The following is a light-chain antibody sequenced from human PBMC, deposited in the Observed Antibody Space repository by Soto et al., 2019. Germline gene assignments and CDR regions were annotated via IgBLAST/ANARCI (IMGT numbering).Light chain of an antibody. CDR3: QSYDSSLNAVV. CDR1: SSNIGARYD. CDR2: GNS. J-gene: IGLJ2*01. V-gene: IGLV1-40*01. Sequence: QSALTQPPSVSGAPGQRVTISCTGSSSNIGARYDVHWYQQLPGTAPKLLIYGNSNRPSGVPDRFSGSKSGTSASLAITGLLPEDEADYYCQSYDSSLNAVVFGGGTKLTVL.